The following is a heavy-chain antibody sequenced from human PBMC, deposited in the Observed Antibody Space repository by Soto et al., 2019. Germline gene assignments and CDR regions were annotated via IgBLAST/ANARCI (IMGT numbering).Heavy chain of an antibody. J-gene: IGHJ4*02. D-gene: IGHD1-1*01. Sequence: SETLSLTCTVSGGSISSYYWSWIRQPPGKGLEWIGYIYYSGSTNYNPSLKSRVTISVDTSKNQFSLKLSSVTAADTAVYYCARSTGTTPFVYWGQGTLVTVSS. CDR1: GGSISSYY. CDR3: ARSTGTTPFVY. V-gene: IGHV4-59*01. CDR2: IYYSGST.